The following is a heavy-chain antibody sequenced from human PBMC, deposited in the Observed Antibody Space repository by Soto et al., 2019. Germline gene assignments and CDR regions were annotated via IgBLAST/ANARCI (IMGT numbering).Heavy chain of an antibody. D-gene: IGHD1-1*01. CDR1: GLTVSDKKY. V-gene: IGHV3-53*01. Sequence: GGSLRLSCAASGLTVSDKKYVACVRQAPGKGLEWVSALYDVDGSFYSDSVKGRFTTSSDSSKTTVYLQMNDLRPADTAVYYCATWHEREHAYDVWGQGTTVTVSS. CDR3: ATWHEREHAYDV. J-gene: IGHJ3*01. CDR2: LYDVDGS.